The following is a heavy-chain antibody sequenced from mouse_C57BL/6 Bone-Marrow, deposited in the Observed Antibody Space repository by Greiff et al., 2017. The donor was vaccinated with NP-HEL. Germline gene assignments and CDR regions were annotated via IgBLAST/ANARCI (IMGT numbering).Heavy chain of an antibody. Sequence: ESGPGLVKPSQSLSLTCSVTGYSITSGYYWNWIRQFPGNKLEWMGYISYDGSNNYKPSLKNRISNTRDTSKNQFFLKLNSVTTEDTATYYCARITTVDPYWGQGTLVTVSA. CDR3: ARITTVDPY. CDR1: GYSITSGYY. D-gene: IGHD1-1*01. V-gene: IGHV3-6*01. CDR2: ISYDGSN. J-gene: IGHJ3*01.